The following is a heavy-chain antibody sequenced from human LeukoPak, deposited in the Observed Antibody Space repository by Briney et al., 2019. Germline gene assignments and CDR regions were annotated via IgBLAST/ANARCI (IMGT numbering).Heavy chain of an antibody. D-gene: IGHD3-3*01. J-gene: IGHJ4*02. V-gene: IGHV3-7*01. Sequence: PGGSLRLSCAASGFTFSNYEINWVRQAPGKGLEWVANIKQDGSEKYYVDSVKGRFTISRDNVKNSLYLQMNSLRAEDTAVYYCARAGTSRFLEWLLLRYWGQGTLVTVSS. CDR1: GFTFSNYE. CDR2: IKQDGSEK. CDR3: ARAGTSRFLEWLLLRY.